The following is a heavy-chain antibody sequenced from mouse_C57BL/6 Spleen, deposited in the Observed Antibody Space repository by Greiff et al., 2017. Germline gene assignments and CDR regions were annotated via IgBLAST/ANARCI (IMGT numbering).Heavy chain of an antibody. CDR1: GFTFSDYY. J-gene: IGHJ4*01. D-gene: IGHD2-1*01. V-gene: IGHV5-16*01. CDR2: INYDGSST. CDR3: ARGFYYGNYEGAMDY. Sequence: EVQGVESEGGLVQPGSSMKLSCTASGFTFSDYYMAWVRQVPEKGLEWVANINYDGSSTSYLDSLKSRFIISRDNAKNILYLQMSSLKSEDTATYYCARGFYYGNYEGAMDYWGQGTSVTVSS.